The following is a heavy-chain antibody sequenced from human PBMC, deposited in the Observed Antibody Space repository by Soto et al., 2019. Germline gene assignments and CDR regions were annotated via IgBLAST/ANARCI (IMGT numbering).Heavy chain of an antibody. CDR3: AKPVQPSGWYKFYGMDV. V-gene: IGHV3-30*18. J-gene: IGHJ6*02. Sequence: GGSLRLSCAASGFTFSSYGMHWVRQAPGKGLEWVAVISYDGSNKYYADSVKGRFTISRDNSKNTLYLQMNSLRAEDTAVYYCAKPVQPSGWYKFYGMDVWGQGTTVTVSS. CDR2: ISYDGSNK. D-gene: IGHD6-19*01. CDR1: GFTFSSYG.